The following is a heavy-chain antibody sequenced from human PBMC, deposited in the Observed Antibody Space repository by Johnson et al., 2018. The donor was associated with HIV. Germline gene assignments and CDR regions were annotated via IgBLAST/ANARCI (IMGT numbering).Heavy chain of an antibody. V-gene: IGHV3-20*04. D-gene: IGHD4-23*01. Sequence: VQVLESGGGVVRPGGSLRLSCAASGFKFDDYGMNWVRQTPGKGLEWVPGINWKGGSTAYADSVMGRFTISRDNAKNTLYLQKNSLRAEDTAVYYCARAGGATVDWGGFDIWGQGTMVTVSS. J-gene: IGHJ3*02. CDR2: INWKGGST. CDR1: GFKFDDYG. CDR3: ARAGGATVDWGGFDI.